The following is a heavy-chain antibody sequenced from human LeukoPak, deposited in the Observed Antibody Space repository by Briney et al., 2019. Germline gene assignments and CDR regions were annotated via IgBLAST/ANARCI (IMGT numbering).Heavy chain of an antibody. D-gene: IGHD4-11*01. V-gene: IGHV3-74*01. CDR2: INSDGSST. CDR3: AKDPINYDYSPNWFDP. Sequence: GSLRLSCAASGFTFSSYWMHWVRQAPGKGLVWVSRINSDGSSTSYADSVKGRFTISRDNSKNTLYVQMNSLRAEDTAVYYCAKDPINYDYSPNWFDPWGQGTLVTVSS. CDR1: GFTFSSYW. J-gene: IGHJ5*02.